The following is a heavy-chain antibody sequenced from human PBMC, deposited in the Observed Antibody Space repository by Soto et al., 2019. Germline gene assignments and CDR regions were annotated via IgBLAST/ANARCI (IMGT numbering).Heavy chain of an antibody. Sequence: QVQLQESGPGLVKPSETLSLTCTVSGGSISSYYWSWIRQPPGKGLEWIGYIYYSGSTHYNPSLQCRAAIPVDTSKHQFSLKLSAVPAADTAVYYCASPHGGSGGGDNWFDPWGQGTLVTVSS. CDR2: IYYSGST. V-gene: IGHV4-59*01. CDR1: GGSISSYY. CDR3: ASPHGGSGGGDNWFDP. D-gene: IGHD6-25*01. J-gene: IGHJ5*02.